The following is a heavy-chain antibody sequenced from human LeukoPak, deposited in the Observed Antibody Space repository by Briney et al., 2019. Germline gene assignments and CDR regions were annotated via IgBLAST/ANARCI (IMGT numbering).Heavy chain of an antibody. V-gene: IGHV4-4*07. CDR2: IYTSGST. CDR1: GGSISSYY. J-gene: IGHJ3*02. D-gene: IGHD2-8*01. Sequence: SETLSLTCTVSGGSISSYYWSWIRQPAGKGLELIGRIYTSGSTNYNPSLKSRVTMSVDTSKNQFSLKLSSVTAADTAVYYCARTPADAGDDAFDIWGQGTMVTVSS. CDR3: ARTPADAGDDAFDI.